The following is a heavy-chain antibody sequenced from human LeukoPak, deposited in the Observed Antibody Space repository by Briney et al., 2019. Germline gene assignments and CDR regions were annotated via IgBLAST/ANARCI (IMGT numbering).Heavy chain of an antibody. V-gene: IGHV4-34*01. Sequence: PSETLSLTCAVYGGSFSGYYWSWIRQPPGKGLEWIGEINHSGSTNYNPSLKSRVTISVDTSKNQFSLKLSSVTAADTAVYYCARGLVLRGPWGQGTLVTVSS. D-gene: IGHD3-9*01. J-gene: IGHJ5*02. CDR2: INHSGST. CDR3: ARGLVLRGP. CDR1: GGSFSGYY.